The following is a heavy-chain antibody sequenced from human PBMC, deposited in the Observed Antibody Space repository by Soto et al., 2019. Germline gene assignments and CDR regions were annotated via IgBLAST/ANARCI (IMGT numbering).Heavy chain of an antibody. CDR2: IYHSGST. V-gene: IGHV4-30-2*01. CDR3: ARGGADRPWNWFDP. D-gene: IGHD6-6*01. J-gene: IGHJ5*02. Sequence: TSETLSLTCAVSGGSISSGGYSWSWIRQPPGKGLEWIGYIYHSGSTYYNPSLKSRVTISVDRSKNQFSLKLSSVTAADTAVYYCARGGADRPWNWFDPWGQGTLVTVSS. CDR1: GGSISSGGYS.